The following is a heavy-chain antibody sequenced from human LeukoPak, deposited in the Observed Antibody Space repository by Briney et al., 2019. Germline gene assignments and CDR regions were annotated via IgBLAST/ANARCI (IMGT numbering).Heavy chain of an antibody. CDR1: GGTFSSYA. V-gene: IGHV1-69*05. CDR2: IIPIFGTA. J-gene: IGHJ6*03. Sequence: ASVKVSCKASGGTFSSYAISWVRQAPGQGLEWMGGIIPIFGTANYAQKFQGRVTITTDESTSTAYMELSSLRSEDTAVYYCARGRYPGQLDYYYYMDVWGKGTTVTVSS. CDR3: ARGRYPGQLDYYYYMDV. D-gene: IGHD1-1*01.